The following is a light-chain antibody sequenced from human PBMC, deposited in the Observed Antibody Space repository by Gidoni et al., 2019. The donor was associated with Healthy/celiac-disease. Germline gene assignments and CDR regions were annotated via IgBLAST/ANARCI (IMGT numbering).Light chain of an antibody. CDR1: KLGDKY. J-gene: IGLJ3*02. V-gene: IGLV3-1*01. CDR3: QAWDSSTWV. CDR2: QDS. Sequence: SYELTQPPSVSVSPEQTASIPCSGDKLGDKYACWYQQKPGQSTVLVIYQDSKRPSGIPERFSGSNSGNTATLTISGTQAMDEADYYCQAWDSSTWVFGGGTKLTVL.